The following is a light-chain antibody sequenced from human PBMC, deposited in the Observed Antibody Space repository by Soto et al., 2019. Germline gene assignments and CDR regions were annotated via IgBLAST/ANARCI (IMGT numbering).Light chain of an antibody. CDR1: QSVSGSY. V-gene: IGKV3-20*01. CDR3: QQYGSSSGT. J-gene: IGKJ1*01. Sequence: EIVLTQSPGTLSLSPGEGATLSCRASQSVSGSYLAWYQQKPGQAPRLLIYGASTRATGIPDRFSGSGSGTDFILTISRLEPEDFAVCYCQQYGSSSGTFGQGTKVEIK. CDR2: GAS.